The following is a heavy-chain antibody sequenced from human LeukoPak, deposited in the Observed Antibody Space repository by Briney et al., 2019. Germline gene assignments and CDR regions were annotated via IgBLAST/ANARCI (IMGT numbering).Heavy chain of an antibody. CDR3: ARGYGSGSYRRTNWFDP. J-gene: IGHJ5*02. Sequence: SETLSLTCTVSGGSISSYYWTWIRQPAGKGLEWIGRIYTTESTNYNPSLNSRVTMSVDTSKNQFSLKLSSVTAADTAVYYCARGYGSGSYRRTNWFDPWGQGTLVTVSS. V-gene: IGHV4-4*07. D-gene: IGHD3-10*01. CDR2: IYTTEST. CDR1: GGSISSYY.